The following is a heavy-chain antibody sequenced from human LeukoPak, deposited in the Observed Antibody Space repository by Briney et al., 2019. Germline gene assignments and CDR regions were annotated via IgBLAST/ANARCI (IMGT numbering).Heavy chain of an antibody. V-gene: IGHV4-34*01. Sequence: SETLSLTCAVYGGSFSGYYWSWIRQPPGKGLEWIGEINHSGSTNYNPSLKSRVTLSVDTSKNQFSLKLSSVTAADTAVYYCARLVRGANDYGDHVPLYYYYGMDVWGQGTTVTVSS. D-gene: IGHD4-17*01. CDR2: INHSGST. CDR1: GGSFSGYY. CDR3: ARLVRGANDYGDHVPLYYYYGMDV. J-gene: IGHJ6*02.